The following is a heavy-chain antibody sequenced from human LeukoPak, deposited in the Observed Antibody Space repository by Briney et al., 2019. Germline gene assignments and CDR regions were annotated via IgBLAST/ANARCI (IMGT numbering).Heavy chain of an antibody. Sequence: GESLKISCKGSGYTFTSQWIGWVRQMPGKGLEWMGIIYPGDSDTRYGPSFQGQVTISADKSISTAYLQWSSLKASDTAIYYCASGWRREGVNDYWGQGTLVTVSS. J-gene: IGHJ4*02. CDR3: ASGWRREGVNDY. V-gene: IGHV5-51*01. CDR2: IYPGDSDT. CDR1: GYTFTSQW. D-gene: IGHD6-19*01.